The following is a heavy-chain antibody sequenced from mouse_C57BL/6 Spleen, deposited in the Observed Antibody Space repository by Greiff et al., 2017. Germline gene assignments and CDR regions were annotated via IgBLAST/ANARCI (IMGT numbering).Heavy chain of an antibody. CDR1: GFTFSDYG. CDR2: ISNLAYSN. CDR3: ARHDYGSSYAMDY. D-gene: IGHD1-1*01. V-gene: IGHV5-15*01. J-gene: IGHJ4*01. Sequence: DVKLVEPGGGLVQPGASLKLSCAASGFTFSDYGMAWVRQAPRQGPEWVAFISNLAYSNYYADTVTGRFTISRENAKNTLYLEMSSLRSEDTAMYYCARHDYGSSYAMDYWGQGTSVTVSS.